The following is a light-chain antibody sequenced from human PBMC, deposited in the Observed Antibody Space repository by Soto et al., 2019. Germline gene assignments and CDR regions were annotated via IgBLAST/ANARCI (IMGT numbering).Light chain of an antibody. V-gene: IGLV2-14*01. CDR3: SSYTSSSTLMV. CDR1: SSDVGGYNY. J-gene: IGLJ2*01. Sequence: QSVLTQPASVSGSPGQSITISCTGTSSDVGGYNYVSWYQQHPGKATKLMIYDVSNRPSGVSNRFSDSKSGNAASLIISGVQAEEEADYYCSSYTSSSTLMVFGGGTTLTVL. CDR2: DVS.